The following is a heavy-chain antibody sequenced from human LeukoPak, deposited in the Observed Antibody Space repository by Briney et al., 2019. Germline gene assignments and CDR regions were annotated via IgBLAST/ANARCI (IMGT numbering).Heavy chain of an antibody. J-gene: IGHJ2*01. CDR1: GYTFTGYY. Sequence: PEASVKVSCKASGYTFTGYYMHWVRQAPGQGLEWMGIIIPSGGDTSHAQKFQGRVTMTRDTSTSTVYMELSSLRSEDTAVYYCAKSRCGGDCYSGQNWYFDLWGRGTLVTVSS. D-gene: IGHD2-21*02. CDR2: IIPSGGDT. CDR3: AKSRCGGDCYSGQNWYFDL. V-gene: IGHV1-46*01.